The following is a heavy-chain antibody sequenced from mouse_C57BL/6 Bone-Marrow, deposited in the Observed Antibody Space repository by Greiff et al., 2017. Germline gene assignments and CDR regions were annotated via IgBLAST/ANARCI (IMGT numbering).Heavy chain of an antibody. CDR2: ISSGSSTI. D-gene: IGHD1-1*01. Sequence: EVMLVESGGGLVKPGGSLKLSCAASGFTFSDYGMHWVRQAPEKGLEWVAYISSGSSTIYYADTVKGRFTIFRDNAKNTLFLQMTSLRSEDTAMYYCAGGVYGSSYPHWYFDVWGTGTTVTVSS. J-gene: IGHJ1*03. CDR1: GFTFSDYG. V-gene: IGHV5-17*01. CDR3: AGGVYGSSYPHWYFDV.